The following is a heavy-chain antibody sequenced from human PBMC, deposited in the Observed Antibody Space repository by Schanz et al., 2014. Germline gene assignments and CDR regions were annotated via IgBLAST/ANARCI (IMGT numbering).Heavy chain of an antibody. Sequence: EVQLVESGGGLVQPGGSLRLSCAASGFTFSDSWMHWVRQRPGGGLVWVSRINSDGGTTDYADSVKGRFTISRDNANNIVYLQMNSLRAEDTAIYYCARAGVRFMEWMPLDSWGQGTLVTVSA. CDR3: ARAGVRFMEWMPLDS. J-gene: IGHJ4*02. CDR2: INSDGGTT. CDR1: GFTFSDSW. V-gene: IGHV3-74*02. D-gene: IGHD3-3*01.